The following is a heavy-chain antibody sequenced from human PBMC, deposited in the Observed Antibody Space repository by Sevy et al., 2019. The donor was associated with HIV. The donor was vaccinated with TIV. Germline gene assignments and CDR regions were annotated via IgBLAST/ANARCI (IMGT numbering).Heavy chain of an antibody. CDR3: AKDRGYSYSSIDF. CDR1: EFIFDDYA. D-gene: IGHD5-18*01. Sequence: GGSLRLSCAASEFIFDDYAMHWVRQVPGRGLQWVSGISGNSGAIDYADSVKGRFTMSRDNAKNSLYLQMNNLRLEDTALYYCAKDRGYSYSSIDFWGQGTLVTVSS. CDR2: ISGNSGAI. V-gene: IGHV3-9*01. J-gene: IGHJ4*02.